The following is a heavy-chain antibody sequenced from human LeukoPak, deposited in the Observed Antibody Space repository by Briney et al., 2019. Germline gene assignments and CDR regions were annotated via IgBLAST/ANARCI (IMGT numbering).Heavy chain of an antibody. CDR3: AKVGRSSTYYSGIDY. V-gene: IGHV3-33*06. J-gene: IGHJ4*02. Sequence: GGSLRLSWAAAGFTFSSSGMHWVRQAPGKGLGWVAVIWSDGSNQYYPNSVKGRFTISRENSNNTLYLQMNSLRAEDTAVYYCAKVGRSSTYYSGIDYWGQGTLVIVSS. D-gene: IGHD3-22*01. CDR2: IWSDGSNQ. CDR1: GFTFSSSG.